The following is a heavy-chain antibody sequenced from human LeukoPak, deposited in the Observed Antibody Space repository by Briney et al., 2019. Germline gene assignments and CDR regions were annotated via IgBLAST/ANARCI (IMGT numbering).Heavy chain of an antibody. CDR1: GGTFSSYA. J-gene: IGHJ4*02. D-gene: IGHD6-13*01. CDR2: IIPILGIA. Sequence: GASVKVSCKASGGTFSSYATSWVRQAPGQGLEWMGRIIPILGIANYAQKFQGRVTITADKSTSTAYMELSSLISEDTAVYYCARPSPSLTADYFDYWGQGTLVTVSS. V-gene: IGHV1-69*04. CDR3: ARPSPSLTADYFDY.